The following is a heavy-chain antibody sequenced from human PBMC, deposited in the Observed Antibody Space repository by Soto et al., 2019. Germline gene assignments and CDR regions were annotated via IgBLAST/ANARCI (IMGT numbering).Heavy chain of an antibody. CDR2: IYSGGST. Sequence: EVQVVESGGVLIQPGGSLRRSCSAAGFTVSSNYMSWVRQAPGKVLECVSVIYSGGSTYYADSVKGRFTISRDNSKNMLYLQMNSLRAEDTAVYYCARARYSGYDYYSFGLDVWGPGTTVTVSS. J-gene: IGHJ6*02. V-gene: IGHV3-53*01. CDR1: GFTVSSNY. CDR3: ARARYSGYDYYSFGLDV. D-gene: IGHD5-12*01.